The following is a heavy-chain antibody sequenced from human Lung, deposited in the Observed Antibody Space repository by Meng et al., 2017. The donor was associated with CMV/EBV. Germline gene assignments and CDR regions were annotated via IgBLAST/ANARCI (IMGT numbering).Heavy chain of an antibody. CDR3: ARGGRSTYYDFWSGPYGMDV. Sequence: SETLSLXCTVSGGSISSYYWSWIRQPPGKGLEWIGYIYYSGSTNYNPSLKSRVTISVDTSKNQFPLKLSSVTAADTAVYYCARGGRSTYYDFWSGPYGMDVXGQGXTVTVSS. D-gene: IGHD3-3*01. CDR1: GGSISSYY. CDR2: IYYSGST. J-gene: IGHJ6*02. V-gene: IGHV4-59*01.